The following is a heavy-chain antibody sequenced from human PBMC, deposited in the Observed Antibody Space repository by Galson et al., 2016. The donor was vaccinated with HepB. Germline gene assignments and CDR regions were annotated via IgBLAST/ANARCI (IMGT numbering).Heavy chain of an antibody. D-gene: IGHD3-16*01. CDR3: VRDHWNYVIYHYYGMDV. CDR2: IKEDGSQK. J-gene: IGHJ6*04. Sequence: SLRLSCAASGVTFSDHWMGWVRQAPGKGLEWVATIKEDGSQKSHADSVKGRFTISRDNAKNSLYLEMNSLRVEDTAVYYCVRDHWNYVIYHYYGMDVWGKGTTVTVAS. V-gene: IGHV3-7*01. CDR1: GVTFSDHW.